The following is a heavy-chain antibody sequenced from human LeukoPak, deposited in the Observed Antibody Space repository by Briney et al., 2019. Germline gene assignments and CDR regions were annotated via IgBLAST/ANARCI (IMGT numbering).Heavy chain of an antibody. D-gene: IGHD5-18*01. CDR1: GYTFTSYG. Sequence: GASVKVSCKASGYTFTSYGISWVRQAPGQGLEWMGWISAYNGNTNYAQNFQGRVTMTRDTSATTVYMELSSLRSEDTAMYYCALMSRVDTGKSPFDDWGQGSLVTVSS. CDR3: ALMSRVDTGKSPFDD. V-gene: IGHV1-18*01. CDR2: ISAYNGNT. J-gene: IGHJ4*02.